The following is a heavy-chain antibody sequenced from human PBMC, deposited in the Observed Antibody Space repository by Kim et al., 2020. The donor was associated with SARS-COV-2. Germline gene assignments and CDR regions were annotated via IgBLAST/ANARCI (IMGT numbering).Heavy chain of an antibody. D-gene: IGHD1-26*01. Sequence: GGSLRLSGAASGFTFSSYSMNWVRQAPGKGLEWVSSISSSSSYIYYADSVKGRFTISRDNAKNSLYLQMNSLRAEDTAVYYCARGGGSLNAFDIWGQGTMVTVSS. J-gene: IGHJ3*02. V-gene: IGHV3-21*01. CDR1: GFTFSSYS. CDR2: ISSSSSYI. CDR3: ARGGGSLNAFDI.